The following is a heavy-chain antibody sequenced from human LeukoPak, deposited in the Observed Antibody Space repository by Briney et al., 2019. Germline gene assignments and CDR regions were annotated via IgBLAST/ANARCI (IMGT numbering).Heavy chain of an antibody. CDR2: ISWNSGSI. D-gene: IGHD3-22*01. CDR3: SKSASYDSSGYYDY. Sequence: PXGSLRLSCAASGFTFSSYAMSWVRQAPGKGVEWVSGISWNSGSIGYADSVKGRFTISRDNAKNSLYLQMNSLIAADTALYYCSKSASYDSSGYYDYWGQGTLVTVSS. CDR1: GFTFSSYA. J-gene: IGHJ4*02. V-gene: IGHV3-9*01.